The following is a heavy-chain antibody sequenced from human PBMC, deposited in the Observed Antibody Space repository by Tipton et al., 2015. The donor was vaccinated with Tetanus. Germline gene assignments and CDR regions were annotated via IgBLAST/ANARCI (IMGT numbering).Heavy chain of an antibody. V-gene: IGHV4-39*01. Sequence: TLSLTCTVSGGSISSPSYYWGWIRQPPGKGLEWIGSVYYSGTTYYNPSLRNRLTVSRDTSKNQFSLNLKSVTAADTAVYYCARTPDCYYGMDVWGQGTTVTVSS. CDR3: ARTPDCYYGMDV. J-gene: IGHJ6*02. CDR2: VYYSGTT. D-gene: IGHD2-21*02. CDR1: GGSISSPSYY.